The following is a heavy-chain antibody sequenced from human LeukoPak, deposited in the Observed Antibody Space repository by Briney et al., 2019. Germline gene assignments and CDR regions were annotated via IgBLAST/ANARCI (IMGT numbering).Heavy chain of an antibody. V-gene: IGHV1-18*01. D-gene: IGHD3-9*01. CDR2: ISAYNGNT. J-gene: IGHJ5*02. CDR1: GYTFTSYG. CDR3: ARDTVPYDILTGYLNWFDP. Sequence: ASVKVSCKASGYTFTSYGISWVRQAPGQGLEWMGWISAYNGNTNYAQKLQGRVTMTTDTSTSTAYMELWSLRSDDTAVYYCARDTVPYDILTGYLNWFDPWGQGTLVTVSS.